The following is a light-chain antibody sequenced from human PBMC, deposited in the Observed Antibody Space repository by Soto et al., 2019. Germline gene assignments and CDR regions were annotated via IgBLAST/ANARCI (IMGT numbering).Light chain of an antibody. CDR1: QSVSSTY. CDR2: GAS. Sequence: EIASPEGERRLSLSPGKSGTASCRASQSVSSTYLAWYQQKPGQAPRLLIYGASSRATGIQDRFSGSGSGTDFTLTISRLEPEDFAVYYCQKFGSSPRTVGQGTKVDIK. CDR3: QKFGSSPRT. V-gene: IGKV3-20*01. J-gene: IGKJ1*01.